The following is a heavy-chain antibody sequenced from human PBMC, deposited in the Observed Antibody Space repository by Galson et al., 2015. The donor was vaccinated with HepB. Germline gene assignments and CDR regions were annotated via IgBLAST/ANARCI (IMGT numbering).Heavy chain of an antibody. D-gene: IGHD2-21*02. J-gene: IGHJ3*02. CDR2: IYPGDSDT. Sequence: QWMGIIYPGDSDTRYSPSFQGQVTISADKSISTAYLQWSSLKASDTAMYYCARRYCGGDCYWLGDAFDIWGQGTMVTVSS. CDR3: ARRYCGGDCYWLGDAFDI. V-gene: IGHV5-51*01.